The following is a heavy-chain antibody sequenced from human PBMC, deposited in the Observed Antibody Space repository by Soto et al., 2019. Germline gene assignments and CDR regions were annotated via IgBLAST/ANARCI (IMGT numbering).Heavy chain of an antibody. CDR3: ARHAEGIAAREAYNLFGP. CDR2: IDPSDSYT. J-gene: IGHJ5*01. CDR1: GHRFASHC. D-gene: IGHD6-6*01. V-gene: IGHV5-10-1*01. Sequence: EFLKVSLEGCGHRFASHCIMRVPQMPGKGLEWMGRIDPSDSYTNYSPSFQGHVTISADKSISTAYLQWRSLKASDTAMYYCARHAEGIAAREAYNLFGPWGQGTLGTVSS.